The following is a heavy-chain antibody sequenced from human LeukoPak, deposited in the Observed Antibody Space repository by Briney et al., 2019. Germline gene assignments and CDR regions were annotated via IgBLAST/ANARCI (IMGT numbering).Heavy chain of an antibody. CDR1: GFTFSSYS. D-gene: IGHD3-9*01. CDR3: AREGYDILTGYFRDNAFDI. CDR2: ISSSSSYI. V-gene: IGHV3-21*01. J-gene: IGHJ3*02. Sequence: GGSLRLSCAASGFTFSSYSMNWVRQAPGKGLEWVSSISSSSSYIYYADSVKGRFTISRDNAKNSLYLQMNSLRAEDTAVYYCAREGYDILTGYFRDNAFDIWGQGTMVTVSS.